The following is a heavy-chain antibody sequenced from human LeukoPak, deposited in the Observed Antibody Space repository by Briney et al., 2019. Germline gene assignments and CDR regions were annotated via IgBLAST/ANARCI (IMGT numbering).Heavy chain of an antibody. D-gene: IGHD6-13*01. CDR1: GFTFDDYA. Sequence: GGSLRLSCAASGFTFDDYAMHWVRQAPGKGLEWVSGISWNSGSIGYADSVKGRFTISRDNAKNSLYLQMNSLRAEDTALYYCAKDRELIAASYFDYWGQGTLVTVSS. CDR3: AKDRELIAASYFDY. CDR2: ISWNSGSI. J-gene: IGHJ4*02. V-gene: IGHV3-9*01.